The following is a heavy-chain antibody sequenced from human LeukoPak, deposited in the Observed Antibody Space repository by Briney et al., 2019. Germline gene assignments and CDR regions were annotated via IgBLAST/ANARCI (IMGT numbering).Heavy chain of an antibody. CDR3: LPLLSRPYVEDGFDI. Sequence: GGSLRLSCAASGFTFSSYEMNWVRQAPGKGLEWVSYISSSGSTIYSADSVKGRFTISRDNAKNSLYLQMNSLRAEDTAVYYCLPLLSRPYVEDGFDIWGQGTMVTVS. D-gene: IGHD2/OR15-2a*01. V-gene: IGHV3-48*03. CDR2: ISSSGSTI. CDR1: GFTFSSYE. J-gene: IGHJ3*02.